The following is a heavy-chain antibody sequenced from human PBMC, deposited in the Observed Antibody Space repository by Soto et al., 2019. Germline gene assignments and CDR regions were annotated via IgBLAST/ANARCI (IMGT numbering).Heavy chain of an antibody. D-gene: IGHD3-16*01. CDR1: GFTFSSYA. J-gene: IGHJ4*02. V-gene: IGHV3-30-3*01. CDR2: ISYDGSNK. CDR3: ARRGRRVLAADGLVDY. Sequence: QVQLVESGGGVVQPGRSLRLSCAASGFTFSSYARHWVRQAPGKGLEWVAVISYDGSNKYYADSVKGRFTISRDNSKNTLYLQMNSLRAEDTAVYYCARRGRRVLAADGLVDYWGQGTLVTVSS.